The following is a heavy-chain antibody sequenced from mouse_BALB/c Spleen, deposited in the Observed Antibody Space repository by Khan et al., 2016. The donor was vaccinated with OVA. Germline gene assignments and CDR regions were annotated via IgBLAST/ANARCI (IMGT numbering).Heavy chain of an antibody. V-gene: IGHV1-7*01. CDR2: INPSTGYT. Sequence: QVQLQQPGAELAKPGASVKMSCKASGYTFINYWILWVKQRPGQGLEWIGYINPSTGYTEYNQNFKDKATLTAVKSSSTAYMQLSSLTSEDSAVYYCARRGLRWDFDYWGQGTTLTVSS. CDR1: GYTFINYW. CDR3: ARRGLRWDFDY. J-gene: IGHJ2*01. D-gene: IGHD1-1*01.